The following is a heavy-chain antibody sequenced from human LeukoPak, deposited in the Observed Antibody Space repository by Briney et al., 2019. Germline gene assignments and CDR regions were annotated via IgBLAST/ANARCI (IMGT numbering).Heavy chain of an antibody. CDR2: IYHSGST. CDR3: ARGRGYFDY. J-gene: IGHJ4*02. CDR1: GGSISSGGYS. V-gene: IGHV4-30-2*01. Sequence: SETLFLTCAVSGGSISSGGYSWSWIRQPPGKGLEWIGYIYHSGSTYYNPSLKSRVTISVDRSKNQFSLKLSSVTAADTAVYYCARGRGYFDYWGQGTLVTVSS.